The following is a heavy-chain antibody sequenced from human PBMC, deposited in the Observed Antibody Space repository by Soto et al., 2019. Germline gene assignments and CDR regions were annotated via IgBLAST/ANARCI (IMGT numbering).Heavy chain of an antibody. V-gene: IGHV3-7*01. D-gene: IGHD3-10*01. CDR3: ARELSWSGKDY. Sequence: PGGSLRLSCAASGFTFSNFWMNLIRQAPNKGLEWVANLEHDSSRSSYSDSVKGRFTIFRDNAKNSLYLQMNSLRVEDTGIYYCARELSWSGKDYWGQGVQVTVSS. CDR2: LEHDSSRS. CDR1: GFTFSNFW. J-gene: IGHJ4*02.